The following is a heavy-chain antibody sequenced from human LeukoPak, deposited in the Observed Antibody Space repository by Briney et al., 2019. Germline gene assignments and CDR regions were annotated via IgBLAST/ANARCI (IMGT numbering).Heavy chain of an antibody. V-gene: IGHV4-34*01. D-gene: IGHD4-23*01. CDR3: ARAYGGNSVPFDY. CDR2: INHSGST. Sequence: KPSETLSLTRAVYGGSFSGYYWSWIRQPPGKGLEWIGEINHSGSTNYNPSLKSRVTISVDTSKNQFSLKLSSVTAADTAVYYCARAYGGNSVPFDYWGQGTLVTVSS. J-gene: IGHJ4*02. CDR1: GGSFSGYY.